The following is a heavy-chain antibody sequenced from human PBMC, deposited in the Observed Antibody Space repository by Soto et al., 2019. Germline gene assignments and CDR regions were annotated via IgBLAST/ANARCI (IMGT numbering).Heavy chain of an antibody. CDR1: GYSFSTFA. D-gene: IGHD4-4*01. V-gene: IGHV1-3*01. J-gene: IGHJ4*02. Sequence: ASVKVSCKASGYSFSTFAIHWVRQAPGQRLEWMGWINAGNGDTKYSEKFQGRVTITGRTSASTAYMDLSSLRSEDTAVYYCATQGRSTTEVDFWGQGTLVTVSS. CDR2: INAGNGDT. CDR3: ATQGRSTTEVDF.